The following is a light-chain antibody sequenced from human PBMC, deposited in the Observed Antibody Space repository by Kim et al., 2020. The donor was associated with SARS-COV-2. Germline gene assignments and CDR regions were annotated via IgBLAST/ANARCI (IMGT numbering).Light chain of an antibody. CDR2: DVS. Sequence: LTQPRSVSGSPGQSVTISCTGTSSDVGGYNYVSWYQQHPGKAPKLMIYDVSKRPSGVPDRFSGSKSGNTASLTISGLQAEDEADYYCCSYAGSYTVFGGGTQLTVL. V-gene: IGLV2-11*01. CDR3: CSYAGSYTV. J-gene: IGLJ3*02. CDR1: SSDVGGYNY.